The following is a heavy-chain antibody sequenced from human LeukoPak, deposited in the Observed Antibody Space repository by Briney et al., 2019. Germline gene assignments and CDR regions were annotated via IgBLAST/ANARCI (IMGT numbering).Heavy chain of an antibody. D-gene: IGHD1-26*01. J-gene: IGHJ4*02. CDR2: MNPNSGNT. CDR3: ASSRGTSGSESNFDY. Sequence: ASVKVSCKASGYTFTSYDISWVRQATGQGLEWMGWMNPNSGNTGYAQKFQGRVTMTRNTSISTAYMELSSLRSEDTAVYYCASSRGTSGSESNFDYWGQGTLVTVSS. CDR1: GYTFTSYD. V-gene: IGHV1-8*01.